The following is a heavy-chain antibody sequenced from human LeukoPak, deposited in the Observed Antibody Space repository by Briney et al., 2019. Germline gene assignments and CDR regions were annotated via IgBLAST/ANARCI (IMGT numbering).Heavy chain of an antibody. CDR3: ARDARDRYGGYAFGY. D-gene: IGHD5-12*01. CDR2: INHSGST. V-gene: IGHV4-34*01. J-gene: IGHJ4*02. CDR1: GGSFNGYY. Sequence: SETLSLTCAVYGGSFNGYYWSWIRQPPGKGLEWIGEINHSGSTNYNPSLKSRVTISVDTSKNQFSLKLSSVTAADTAVYYCARDARDRYGGYAFGYWGQGTLVTVSS.